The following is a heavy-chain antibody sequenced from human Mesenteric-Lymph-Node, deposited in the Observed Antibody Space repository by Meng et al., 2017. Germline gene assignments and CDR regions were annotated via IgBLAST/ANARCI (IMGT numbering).Heavy chain of an antibody. D-gene: IGHD5-18*01. CDR3: ARVGWRQWSFDL. CDR1: GGSISSGDYY. J-gene: IGHJ2*01. Sequence: GQLQESGPGLVKPSQTLSPTCPVPGGSISSGDYYWSWIRQPPGKGLELIGHIYYSGSTSYNPSLKSRVTISVDTSNNQFSLKLSSVTAADTAVYYCARVGWRQWSFDLWGRGTLVTVSS. CDR2: IYYSGST. V-gene: IGHV4-30-4*01.